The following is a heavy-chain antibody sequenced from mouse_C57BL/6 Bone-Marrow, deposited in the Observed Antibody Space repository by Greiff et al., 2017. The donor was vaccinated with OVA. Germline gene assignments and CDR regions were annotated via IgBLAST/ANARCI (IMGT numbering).Heavy chain of an antibody. Sequence: VQLQQSGPELVKPGASVKISCKASGYSFTGYYMNWVKQSPETSLAWIGEINPSTGGTTYKQKFKAKATLTVDKSSSTAYMQLTSLTSEDSAVYYFARSRRGSWFAYWGQGTLVTVSA. D-gene: IGHD1-1*02. CDR2: INPSTGGT. CDR3: ARSRRGSWFAY. J-gene: IGHJ3*01. CDR1: GYSFTGYY. V-gene: IGHV1-42*01.